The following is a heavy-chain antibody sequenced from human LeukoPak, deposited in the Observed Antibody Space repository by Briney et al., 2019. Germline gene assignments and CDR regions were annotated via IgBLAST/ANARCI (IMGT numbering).Heavy chain of an antibody. CDR2: INPNSGGT. J-gene: IGHJ4*02. V-gene: IGHV1-2*02. D-gene: IGHD6-13*01. CDR3: ARGRQQLVPFDY. Sequence: GESLKISCKASGYTFTGYYMHWVRQAPGQGLEWMGWINPNSGGTNYAQKFQGRVTMTRDTSISTAYMELSRLRSDDTAVYYCARGRQQLVPFDYWGQGTLVTVSS. CDR1: GYTFTGYY.